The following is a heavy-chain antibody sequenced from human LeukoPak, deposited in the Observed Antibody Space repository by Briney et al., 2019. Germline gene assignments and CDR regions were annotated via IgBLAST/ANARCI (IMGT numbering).Heavy chain of an antibody. D-gene: IGHD4-17*01. V-gene: IGHV4-59*08. CDR1: GGSIRSYY. J-gene: IGHJ4*02. Sequence: SETLSLTCTVSGGSIRSYYWSWIRQPPGKGLEWIGYIYYSGSTNYNPSLKSRVTISVDTSKNQFSLKLSSVTAADTAVYYCARQGYGDYYDYWGQGTLVTVSS. CDR3: ARQGYGDYYDY. CDR2: IYYSGST.